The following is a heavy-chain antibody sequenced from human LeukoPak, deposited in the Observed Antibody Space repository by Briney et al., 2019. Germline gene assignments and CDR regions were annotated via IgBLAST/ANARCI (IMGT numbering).Heavy chain of an antibody. CDR1: GVTFINYA. J-gene: IGHJ5*01. D-gene: IGHD2/OR15-2a*01. Sequence: GGSLRHSCTASGVTFINYAVSWVRQVPGKGLEWVSAISGSGGTTYYADSVKGRFTISRDNSKNTLYLQMNSLRAEDTAIYYCAKNPSLVTYFRFDSWGQGTLVTVSS. V-gene: IGHV3-23*01. CDR3: AKNPSLVTYFRFDS. CDR2: ISGSGGTT.